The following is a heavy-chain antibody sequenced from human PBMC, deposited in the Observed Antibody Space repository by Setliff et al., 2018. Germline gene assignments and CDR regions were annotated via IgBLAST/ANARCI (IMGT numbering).Heavy chain of an antibody. CDR3: ARGRMRGSCSGPSCTYDPFDI. CDR2: FDHSGTT. V-gene: IGHV4-34*01. Sequence: SETLSLTCTVYGASFSNYYWGWVRQPPEERLEWIAEFDHSGTTKYNPSLRSRVTISVDTSKNQFSLILRSVTAADTAVYYCARGRMRGSCSGPSCTYDPFDIWGQGTPVTVSS. D-gene: IGHD2-2*01. J-gene: IGHJ3*02. CDR1: GASFSNYY.